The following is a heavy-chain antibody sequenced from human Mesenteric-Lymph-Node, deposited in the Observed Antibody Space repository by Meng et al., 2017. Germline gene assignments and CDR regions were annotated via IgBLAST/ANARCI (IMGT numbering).Heavy chain of an antibody. V-gene: IGHV3-64*01. CDR1: GFTFSTYA. J-gene: IGHJ5*01. Sequence: GQLVEAGGVGVQPWRSLRLSCAASGFTFSTYAIHWVRQAPGKGLEYVSGISSNADSTHYANSVKGRFTISRDNSKNTLYLQMGSLRAEDMAVYYCAKGSGSYDGYNWFDSWGQGTLVTVSS. CDR2: ISSNADST. D-gene: IGHD1-26*01. CDR3: AKGSGSYDGYNWFDS.